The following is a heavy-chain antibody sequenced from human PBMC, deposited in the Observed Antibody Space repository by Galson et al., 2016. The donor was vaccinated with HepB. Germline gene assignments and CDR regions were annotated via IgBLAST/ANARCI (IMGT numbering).Heavy chain of an antibody. J-gene: IGHJ4*01. CDR2: ISGTGDNT. V-gene: IGHV3-23*01. CDR3: AKDKEQRLVSYPGGD. Sequence: SLRLSCAASGFTLSFSTYPMSWVRQAPGKGLEWVSSISGTGDNTYYADSVKGRLTISRDNSRNTLYLQMNSLRVEDTAVYYCAKDKEQRLVSYPGGDWGHGTLVTVSS. CDR1: GFTLSFSTYP. D-gene: IGHD6-19*01.